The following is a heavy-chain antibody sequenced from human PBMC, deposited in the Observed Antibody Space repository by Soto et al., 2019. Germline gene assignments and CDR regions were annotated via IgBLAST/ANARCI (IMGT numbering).Heavy chain of an antibody. CDR2: IIPIFGTA. V-gene: IGHV1-69*12. Sequence: QVQLVQSGAEVKKPGSSVKVSCKASGGTFSSYAISWVRQAPGQGLEWMGGIIPIFGTANYAQKFQGRVTMSADESTSTAYMELSSLRSEDTAVYYCAVTHNWNSVVPFDYWGQGTLVTVSS. D-gene: IGHD1-20*01. CDR1: GGTFSSYA. CDR3: AVTHNWNSVVPFDY. J-gene: IGHJ4*02.